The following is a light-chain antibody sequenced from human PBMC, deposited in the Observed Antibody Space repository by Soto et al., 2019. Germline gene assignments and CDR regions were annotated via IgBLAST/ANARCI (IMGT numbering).Light chain of an antibody. Sequence: EIVLTQSPATLSVSPGERATLSCRASQSVNSNLAWYQQKPGQAPRLLIYDTSSRATGFPARFSGSGSGTEFTLTISSLQSEDIAVYYCQQYNSWPPYTFGQGTKVEIK. J-gene: IGKJ2*01. CDR3: QQYNSWPPYT. CDR2: DTS. V-gene: IGKV3-15*01. CDR1: QSVNSN.